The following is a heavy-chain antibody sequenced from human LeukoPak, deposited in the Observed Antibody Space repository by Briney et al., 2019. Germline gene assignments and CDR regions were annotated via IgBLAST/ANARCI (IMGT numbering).Heavy chain of an antibody. CDR3: AKSAHYDYYFDY. D-gene: IGHD5-12*01. CDR1: GFTFSSYG. J-gene: IGHJ4*02. V-gene: IGHV3-33*06. Sequence: GGSLRLSCAASGFTFSSYGMHWVRQAPGKGLEWVAVIWYDGTNKYYADSVKGRFTISRDNSKNSLYLHMNSLRAEDTAVYYCAKSAHYDYYFDYWGQGTLVTVSS. CDR2: IWYDGTNK.